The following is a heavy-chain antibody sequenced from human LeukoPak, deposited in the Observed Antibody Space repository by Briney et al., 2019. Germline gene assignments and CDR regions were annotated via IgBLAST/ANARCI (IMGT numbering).Heavy chain of an antibody. D-gene: IGHD3-10*01. CDR2: LYPGDSLT. CDR1: GYIFTNNW. Sequence: GESLKISCKASGYIFTNNWIGWVRPKPGKGLEWTGFLYPGDSLTRYDPTFEGQVTISADKSTSAAYLHWSSLKASDPAMYYCARQTRDGSGSRGYSFDFWGQGALVTVSS. V-gene: IGHV5-51*01. CDR3: ARQTRDGSGSRGYSFDF. J-gene: IGHJ4*02.